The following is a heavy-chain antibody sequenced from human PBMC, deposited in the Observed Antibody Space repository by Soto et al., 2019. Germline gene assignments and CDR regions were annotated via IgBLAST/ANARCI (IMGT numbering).Heavy chain of an antibody. D-gene: IGHD1-26*01. V-gene: IGHV1-69*13. CDR2: IIPIFGTA. Sequence: ASVKVSCKASGGTFSSNAISWVRQAPGQGLEWMGGIIPIFGTANYAQKFQGRVTITADESTSTAYMELSSLRSEDTAVYYCARDSRSGSYFDYWGQGTLVTVSS. CDR1: GGTFSSNA. CDR3: ARDSRSGSYFDY. J-gene: IGHJ4*02.